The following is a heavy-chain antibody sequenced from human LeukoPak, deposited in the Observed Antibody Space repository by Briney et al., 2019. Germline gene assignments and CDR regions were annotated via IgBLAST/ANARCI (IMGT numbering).Heavy chain of an antibody. V-gene: IGHV1-69*06. CDR2: IIPIFGTA. D-gene: IGHD3-10*01. Sequence: SVKVSCKTSGGTFSSYAISWVRQAPGQGLEWMGGIIPIFGTANYAQKFQGRVTITADKSTSTDYMELSSLRSEDTAVYYCAREYYYGSGISSPGVFDPWGQGTLVTVSS. CDR1: GGTFSSYA. J-gene: IGHJ5*02. CDR3: AREYYYGSGISSPGVFDP.